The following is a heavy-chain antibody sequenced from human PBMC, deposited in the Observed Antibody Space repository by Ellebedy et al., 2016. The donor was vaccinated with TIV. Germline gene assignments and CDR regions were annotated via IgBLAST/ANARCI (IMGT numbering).Heavy chain of an antibody. Sequence: SVKVSXXASGGTFSSYAISWVRQAPGQGLEWMGGIIPIFGTANYAQKFQGRVTITADESTSTAYMELSSLRSEDTAMYYCARQLRLLDAFDIWGQGTMVTVSS. CDR3: ARQLRLLDAFDI. CDR2: IIPIFGTA. D-gene: IGHD3-16*01. CDR1: GGTFSSYA. J-gene: IGHJ3*02. V-gene: IGHV1-69*13.